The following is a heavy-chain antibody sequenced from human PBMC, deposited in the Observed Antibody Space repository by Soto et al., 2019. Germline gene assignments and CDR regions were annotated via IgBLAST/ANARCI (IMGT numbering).Heavy chain of an antibody. D-gene: IGHD3-10*01. CDR3: ARGFIRITMVGGVPNCFDP. J-gene: IGHJ5*02. CDR2: INHSGST. Sequence: SETLSLTCAVYGEYFSGYYWSWIRQPPGKGLEWIGEINHSGSTNYNPSLKSRVTISVDTSKNKFSLKLSTVTAADTALYSCARGFIRITMVGGVPNCFDPWGQGTLVTVSS. CDR1: GEYFSGYY. V-gene: IGHV4-34*01.